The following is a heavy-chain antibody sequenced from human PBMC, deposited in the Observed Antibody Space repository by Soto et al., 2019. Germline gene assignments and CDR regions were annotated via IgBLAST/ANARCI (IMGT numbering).Heavy chain of an antibody. J-gene: IGHJ6*03. CDR2: INPRGGST. CDR1: GYTFTRYY. CDR3: ARGLRPQIAVGGRGGHYYYMDV. V-gene: IGHV1-46*01. D-gene: IGHD6-19*01. Sequence: ASVKVSCKASGYTFTRYYIHWVRQAPGQGLEWMGIINPRGGSTTYAQKFQGRVTLTSDTSTSTAYMELSRLRSEDTAVYYCARGLRPQIAVGGRGGHYYYMDVWGKGTTVTVSS.